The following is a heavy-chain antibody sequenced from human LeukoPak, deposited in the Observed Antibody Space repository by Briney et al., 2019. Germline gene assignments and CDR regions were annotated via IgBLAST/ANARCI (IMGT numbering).Heavy chain of an antibody. CDR3: AYGDFVRTENYFDY. J-gene: IGHJ4*02. CDR1: GFTVSGSY. Sequence: GGSLRLSCAASGFTVSGSYMSWVRQAPGKGLEWVSVIYSGGNSYYAESVKGRFTISRDNSKNSLLLQMNSLRPEDTAFYYCAYGDFVRTENYFDYWGQGTLVTVSS. D-gene: IGHD4-17*01. CDR2: IYSGGNS. V-gene: IGHV3-66*01.